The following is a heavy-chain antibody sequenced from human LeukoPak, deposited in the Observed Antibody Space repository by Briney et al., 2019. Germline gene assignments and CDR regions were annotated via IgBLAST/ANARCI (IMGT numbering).Heavy chain of an antibody. V-gene: IGHV3-21*01. J-gene: IGHJ5*02. D-gene: IGHD1-1*01. CDR3: ARGAIDTTRWFDP. CDR1: GFTFSTYY. CDR2: ISRTSEAT. Sequence: PGGSLRLSCAASGFTFSTYYMNWVRQAPGKGLEWVSIISRTSEATFYADSVKGRFTISRDNAKNSLYLQMNGLRAEDTAVYYCARGAIDTTRWFDPWGRGTLVTVSS.